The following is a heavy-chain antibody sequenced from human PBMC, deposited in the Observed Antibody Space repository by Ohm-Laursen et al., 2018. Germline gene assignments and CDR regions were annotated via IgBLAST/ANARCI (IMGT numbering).Heavy chain of an antibody. CDR1: GFTFSTYE. V-gene: IGHV3-48*03. D-gene: IGHD1-14*01. CDR3: AKTASLDV. CDR2: ITSSGDAV. Sequence: GSLRLSCSASGFTFSTYEMNWVRQAPGKGLEWVSYITSSGDAVFYTDSVKGRFTISRDNSKNTLYLQMNSLRAEDTAVYYCAKTASLDVWGQGTTVTVSS. J-gene: IGHJ6*02.